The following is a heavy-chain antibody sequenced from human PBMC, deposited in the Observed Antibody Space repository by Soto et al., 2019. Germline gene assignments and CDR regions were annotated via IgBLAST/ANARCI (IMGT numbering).Heavy chain of an antibody. J-gene: IGHJ4*01. CDR2: IIPIFGKT. V-gene: IGHV1-69*01. CDR3: ATSAYNYGPFDY. D-gene: IGHD2-21*01. Sequence: QVQLVQSGAAVRKPGSSVKVSCRASGDTFKNYAISWVRQAPGQGLEWMGGIIPIFGKTDYAQTFHGRVTINGDESTYTAHMELRGMRSDDTALYYCATSAYNYGPFDYWGRGLLVTVSS. CDR1: GDTFKNYA.